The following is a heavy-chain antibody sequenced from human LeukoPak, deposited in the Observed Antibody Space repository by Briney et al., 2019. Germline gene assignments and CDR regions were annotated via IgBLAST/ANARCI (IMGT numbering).Heavy chain of an antibody. J-gene: IGHJ4*02. CDR1: GFTFSSYA. Sequence: GGSLRLSCAASGFTFSSYAMSWVRQAPGKGLEWVSAISGSGGSTYYADSVKGRFTISRDNSKNTLYLQMNSLRVEDTAVYYCAKDHRYYYDSSGYFDYWGQGTLVTVSS. CDR2: ISGSGGST. D-gene: IGHD3-22*01. V-gene: IGHV3-23*01. CDR3: AKDHRYYYDSSGYFDY.